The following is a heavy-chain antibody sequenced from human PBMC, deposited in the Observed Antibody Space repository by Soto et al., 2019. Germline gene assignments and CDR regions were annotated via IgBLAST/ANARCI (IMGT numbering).Heavy chain of an antibody. J-gene: IGHJ3*02. CDR2: INPNSGGT. Sequence: EASVKVSFKASGYTFTGYYMHWVRQAPGQGPEWMGWINPNSGGTKYAQKFQGRVTMTRDTSISTAYMELSRLTSDDSAVYYCARPDSGTWYFGPRDAFDIWGQGTMVTVSS. CDR3: ARPDSGTWYFGPRDAFDI. D-gene: IGHD1-26*01. CDR1: GYTFTGYY. V-gene: IGHV1-2*02.